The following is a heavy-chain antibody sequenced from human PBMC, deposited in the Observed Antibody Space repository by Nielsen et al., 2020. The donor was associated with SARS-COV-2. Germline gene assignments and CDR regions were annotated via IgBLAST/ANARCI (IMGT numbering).Heavy chain of an antibody. CDR2: ISGSGGST. Sequence: WIRQPPGKGLEWVSAISGSGGSTYYADSVKGRFTISRDNSKNTLYLQMNGLRAEDTAVYYCARDLRYGDHPEYYYYYGMDVWGQGTTVTVSS. J-gene: IGHJ6*02. CDR3: ARDLRYGDHPEYYYYYGMDV. D-gene: IGHD4-17*01. V-gene: IGHV3-23*01.